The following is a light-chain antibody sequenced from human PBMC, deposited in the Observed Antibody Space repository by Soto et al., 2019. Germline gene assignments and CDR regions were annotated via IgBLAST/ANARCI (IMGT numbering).Light chain of an antibody. Sequence: EIVLTQSPGTLSLSPGESATLSCRASQSVSSNSLAWYRRNPGQPPSLLIYGTSTRATDIPRRFSGSGSGTDFTLTITRLEPEDFAVYFCQQYGDSPPTFGQGTKGEVK. J-gene: IGKJ1*01. V-gene: IGKV3-20*01. CDR2: GTS. CDR3: QQYGDSPPT. CDR1: QSVSSNS.